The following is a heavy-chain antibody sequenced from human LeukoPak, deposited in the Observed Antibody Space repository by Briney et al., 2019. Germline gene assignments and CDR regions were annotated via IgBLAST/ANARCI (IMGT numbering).Heavy chain of an antibody. J-gene: IGHJ5*02. D-gene: IGHD5-12*01. CDR3: ARDRRGYGNWFDP. CDR1: GGSISSYY. Sequence: SETLSLTCTVSGGSISSYYWSWLRQPAGKGLEWIGRINTSGSTNYNPSLTSRVTMSVDTSKNQFSLKLSSVTAADTAVYYCARDRRGYGNWFDPWGQGTLVTVSS. CDR2: INTSGST. V-gene: IGHV4-4*07.